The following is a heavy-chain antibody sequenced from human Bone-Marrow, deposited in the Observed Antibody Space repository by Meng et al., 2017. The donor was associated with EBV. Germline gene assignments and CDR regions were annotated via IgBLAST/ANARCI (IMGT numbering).Heavy chain of an antibody. D-gene: IGHD3-22*01. CDR1: GFTFSDYY. CDR3: ARDGGDSSGYYYDY. V-gene: IGHV3-11*01. CDR2: ISSSGSTI. J-gene: IGHJ4*02. Sequence: QGRLLGLGGSLVKPGGSLRLSCAAPGFTFSDYYMSWIRQAPGKGMEWVSYISSSGSTIYYADSVKGRFTISRDNAKNSLYLQMNSLRAEDTAVYYCARDGGDSSGYYYDYWGQGTLLTVSS.